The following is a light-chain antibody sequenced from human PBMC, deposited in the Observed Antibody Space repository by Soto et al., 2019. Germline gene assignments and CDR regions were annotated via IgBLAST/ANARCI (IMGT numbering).Light chain of an antibody. J-gene: IGKJ5*01. CDR2: SAS. CDR1: PSITTY. V-gene: IGKV1-39*01. CDR3: QQSYNTPST. Sequence: IDLTRSPSSLSDHVGERVTITCRASPSITTYFLWFQQIPEKAPKRIISSASSLQGGVPARFSGRRSGTNVTLTNISLQSEKFATYDCQQSYNTPSTFGQGTRLEIK.